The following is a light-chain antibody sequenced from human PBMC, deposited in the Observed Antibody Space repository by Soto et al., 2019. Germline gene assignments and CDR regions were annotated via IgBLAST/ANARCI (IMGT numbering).Light chain of an antibody. V-gene: IGLV2-14*01. Sequence: QSALTQPASVSGSPGQSITISCTGTSSDVGGHKYVSWYQQHPDKAPKVLIFEVSNRPSGISNRFSGSKSGNTASLTISGLQAEDEADYYCSSYTSSTTSVVFGGGTKATVL. J-gene: IGLJ2*01. CDR3: SSYTSSTTSVV. CDR2: EVS. CDR1: SSDVGGHKY.